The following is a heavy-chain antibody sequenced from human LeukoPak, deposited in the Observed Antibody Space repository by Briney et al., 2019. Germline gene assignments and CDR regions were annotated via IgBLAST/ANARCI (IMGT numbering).Heavy chain of an antibody. D-gene: IGHD5-24*01. J-gene: IGHJ4*02. V-gene: IGHV1-2*02. CDR3: ARTKDGYTFDC. CDR1: GYTFTDYY. Sequence: ASVKVSCKASGYTFTDYYMHWVRQTPGQGLEWAGWVNPHSSGTNSAQKFQGRVTMTRDTSVSAAYMELSRLRSDDTAIYYCARTKDGYTFDCWGQGTLVTVSS. CDR2: VNPHSSGT.